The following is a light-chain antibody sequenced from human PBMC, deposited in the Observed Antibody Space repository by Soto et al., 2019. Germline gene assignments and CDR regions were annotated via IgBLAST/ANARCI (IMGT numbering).Light chain of an antibody. CDR1: QGISSY. CDR3: QQLSSYPIT. J-gene: IGKJ5*01. V-gene: IGKV1-9*01. CDR2: AAS. Sequence: DIPLTQSPSFLSASVGDRVTITCRASQGISSYLAWYQQKPGKAPKLLIYAASTLQSGVPSRFSGSGSGTEFTLTISSLQPEDFATYSCQQLSSYPITVGQGTRLEIK.